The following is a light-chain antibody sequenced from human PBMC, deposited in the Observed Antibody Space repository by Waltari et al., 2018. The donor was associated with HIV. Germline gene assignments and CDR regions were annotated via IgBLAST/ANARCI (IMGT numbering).Light chain of an antibody. CDR3: SSYANKNGFYVV. J-gene: IGLJ2*01. CDR2: EVT. V-gene: IGLV2-8*01. Sequence: QSALTQPPSASGSPGQSATISCTGTNSALGGYTYVYWYQQHPGKAPKLVISEVTKRPSGVPDRFSGSKSGTTASLTVSGLQTEDEADYYCSSYANKNGFYVVFGGGTKLTVL. CDR1: NSALGGYTY.